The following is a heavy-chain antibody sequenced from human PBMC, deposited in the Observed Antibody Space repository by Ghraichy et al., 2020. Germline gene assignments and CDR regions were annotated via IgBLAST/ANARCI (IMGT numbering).Heavy chain of an antibody. Sequence: ESLNISCTVSGISISGLSYYWGWIRQPPGKGLEWIGSIYYTGATYYNPSLKSRVTMSVDLSTTSVTAADTAIYYCARRPPVFDYWGQGSLATVSS. D-gene: IGHD2-2*01. CDR3: ARRPPVFDY. CDR1: GISISGLSYY. CDR2: IYYTGAT. V-gene: IGHV4-39*02. J-gene: IGHJ4*02.